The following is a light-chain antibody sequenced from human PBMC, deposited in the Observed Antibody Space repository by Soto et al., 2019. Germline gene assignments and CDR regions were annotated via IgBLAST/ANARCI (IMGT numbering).Light chain of an antibody. CDR2: DVS. V-gene: IGKV1-5*01. CDR3: QHYNDYVVWT. CDR1: QSINNW. J-gene: IGKJ1*01. Sequence: DIQMTQSPSTLSASVGDRVTITCRASQSINNWLAWYQQKPGKAPNLLIYDVSSLGSGVPSRFSGSGSGTEFPLTISSLQPDDFATYYCQHYNDYVVWTFGQGTKVEIK.